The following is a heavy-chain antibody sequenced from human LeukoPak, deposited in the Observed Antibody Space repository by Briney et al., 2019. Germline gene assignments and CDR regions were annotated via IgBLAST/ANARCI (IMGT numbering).Heavy chain of an antibody. Sequence: SETLSLTCTVSGNSISSFFWSWIRQPPGKGLEWIGSMHYSGDSKYNPSLRSRVSLSIDTPKQQFSLRLSSVTAADTAVYYCARDLELERNRWNYFESWGQGALVTVSS. J-gene: IGHJ4*02. V-gene: IGHV4-59*01. CDR3: ARDLELERNRWNYFES. CDR1: GNSISSFF. D-gene: IGHD1-1*01. CDR2: MHYSGDS.